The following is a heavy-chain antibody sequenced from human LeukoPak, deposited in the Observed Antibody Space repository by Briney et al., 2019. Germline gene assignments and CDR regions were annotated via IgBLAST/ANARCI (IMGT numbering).Heavy chain of an antibody. D-gene: IGHD6-13*01. CDR1: GDSISSYY. CDR3: ARCEYSSSSYGYFDL. V-gene: IGHV4-59*01. Sequence: SETLSLTCTVSGDSISSYYWSWIRQPPGKGLEWIGYISYSGSTNYNPSLKSRGTISVDTSKNQLSLKLNSVTAADTAVYYCARCEYSSSSYGYFDLWGRGTRVTVSS. J-gene: IGHJ2*01. CDR2: ISYSGST.